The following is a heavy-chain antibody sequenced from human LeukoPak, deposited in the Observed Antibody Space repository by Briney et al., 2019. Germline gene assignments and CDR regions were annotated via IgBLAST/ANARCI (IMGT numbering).Heavy chain of an antibody. J-gene: IGHJ3*02. Sequence: PGGSLRLSCAASGFTFDDYAMSWVRQAPGKGLEWVSAIGGSGGSTYYADSVKGRFTISRDNSKNTLYLQMNSLRAEDTAVYHCAKSYYGDLETFDIWGQGTMVTVSS. CDR2: IGGSGGST. CDR3: AKSYYGDLETFDI. CDR1: GFTFDDYA. V-gene: IGHV3-23*01. D-gene: IGHD4-17*01.